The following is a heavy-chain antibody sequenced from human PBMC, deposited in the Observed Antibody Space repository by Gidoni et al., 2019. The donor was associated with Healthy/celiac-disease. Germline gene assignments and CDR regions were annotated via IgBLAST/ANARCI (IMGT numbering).Heavy chain of an antibody. CDR1: GFTFSSYA. Sequence: EVQLLESGGGLVQPGGSLRLSGAASGFTFSSYARSWVRQAPGKGLEWVSAISGSGGSTYYADSVKGRFTISRDNSKNTLYLQMNSLRAEDTAVYYCAKALHSSSWYSYWGQGTLVTVSS. J-gene: IGHJ4*02. D-gene: IGHD6-13*01. CDR3: AKALHSSSWYSY. V-gene: IGHV3-23*01. CDR2: ISGSGGST.